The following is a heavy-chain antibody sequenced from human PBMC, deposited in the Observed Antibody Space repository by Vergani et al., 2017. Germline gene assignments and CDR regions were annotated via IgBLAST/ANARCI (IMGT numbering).Heavy chain of an antibody. CDR1: GFTFSDHY. D-gene: IGHD1-1*01. Sequence: AQLVESGGGLVKPGGSLRLSCAASGFTFSDHYMSWIRQAPGKGLEWVGRIRNKANDYTTQYAASVKGRFTISRDDSKSYLYLQMNSLQTEDTALYYCVRVKGSNWNDHLYDIWGQGTLVTVSS. J-gene: IGHJ3*02. V-gene: IGHV3-72*01. CDR3: VRVKGSNWNDHLYDI. CDR2: IRNKANDYTT.